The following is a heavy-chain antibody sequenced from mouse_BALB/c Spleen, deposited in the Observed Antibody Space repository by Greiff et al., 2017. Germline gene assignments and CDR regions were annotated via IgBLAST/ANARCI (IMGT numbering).Heavy chain of an antibody. CDR3: ASQPGGSYWYFDV. J-gene: IGHJ1*01. CDR2: ISSGGST. D-gene: IGHD1-1*01. CDR1: GFTFSSYA. Sequence: EVQLQESGGGLVKPGGSLKLSCAASGFTFSSYAMSWVRQTPEKRLEWVASISSGGSTYYPDSVKGRFTISRDNARNILYLQMSSLRSEDTAMYYCASQPGGSYWYFDVWGAGTTVTVSS. V-gene: IGHV5-6-5*01.